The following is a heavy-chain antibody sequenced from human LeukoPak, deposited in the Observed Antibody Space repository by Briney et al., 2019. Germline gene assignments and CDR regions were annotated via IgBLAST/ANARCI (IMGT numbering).Heavy chain of an antibody. Sequence: TGGSLRLSCAASGFTFSSYWMHWVRQAPGKGLVWVSRINSDGSSTSYADSVKGRFTISRDNAKNTLYLQMNSLRAEDTAVYYCARGLTKTWIQLWFYYYYGMDVWGQGTTVTVS. CDR1: GFTFSSYW. CDR3: ARGLTKTWIQLWFYYYYGMDV. D-gene: IGHD5-18*01. J-gene: IGHJ6*02. V-gene: IGHV3-74*01. CDR2: INSDGSST.